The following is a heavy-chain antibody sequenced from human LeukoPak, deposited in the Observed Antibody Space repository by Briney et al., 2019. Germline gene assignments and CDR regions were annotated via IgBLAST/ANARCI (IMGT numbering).Heavy chain of an antibody. V-gene: IGHV4-31*03. CDR2: IYYSGST. CDR3: ARSEYSCSSSSCYTKWFDP. D-gene: IGHD2-2*02. J-gene: IGHJ5*02. CDR1: GGSISSGGYY. Sequence: SETLSLTCTVSGGSISSGGYYWSWIRQHPGKGLEWIGYIYYSGSTYYNPSLKSRVTISVDTSKNQFSLKLSSVTAADTAVYYCARSEYSCSSSSCYTKWFDPWGQGTLVTVSS.